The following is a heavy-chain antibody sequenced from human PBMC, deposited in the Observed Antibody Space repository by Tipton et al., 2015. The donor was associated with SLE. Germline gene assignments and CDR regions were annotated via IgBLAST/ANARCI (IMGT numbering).Heavy chain of an antibody. CDR2: ISAYSGNT. Sequence: QLVQSGAEVKKPGASVKVSCKASGYTFSNYDISWVRQAPGQGLEWMAWISAYSGNTNYAQKLQGRVTMTSDTSTGTAYMELRSLRSDDTAVYYCARGAGSSSHGMDVWGQGTTVTVSS. J-gene: IGHJ6*02. D-gene: IGHD3-10*01. V-gene: IGHV1-18*01. CDR3: ARGAGSSSHGMDV. CDR1: GYTFSNYD.